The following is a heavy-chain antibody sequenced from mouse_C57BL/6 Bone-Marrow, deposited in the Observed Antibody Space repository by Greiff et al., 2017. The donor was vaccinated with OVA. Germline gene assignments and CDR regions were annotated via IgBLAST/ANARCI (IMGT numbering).Heavy chain of an antibody. CDR3: APWWLRSRYYFDY. CDR1: GYTFTSYG. Sequence: QVQLKQSGAELARPGASVKLSCKASGYTFTSYGISWVKQRTGQGLEWIGEIYPRSGNTYYNEKFKGKATLTADKSSSTAYMELRSLTSEDSAVYFCAPWWLRSRYYFDYWGQGTTLTVSS. V-gene: IGHV1-81*01. CDR2: IYPRSGNT. J-gene: IGHJ2*01. D-gene: IGHD2-2*01.